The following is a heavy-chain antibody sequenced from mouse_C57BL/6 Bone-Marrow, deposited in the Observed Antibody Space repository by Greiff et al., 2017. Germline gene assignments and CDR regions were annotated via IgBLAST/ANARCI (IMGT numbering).Heavy chain of an antibody. D-gene: IGHD1-1*01. V-gene: IGHV1-69*01. CDR3: ARSYYYGSSWIY. J-gene: IGHJ2*01. Sequence: QVQLQQPGAELVMPGASVKLSCKASGYTFTSYWMHWVKQRPGQGLEWIGEIDPSDSYTNYNQKFKGKSTLTVDKSSSTAYMQLSSLTSEDSAVYYCARSYYYGSSWIYWGQGTTLTVSS. CDR1: GYTFTSYW. CDR2: IDPSDSYT.